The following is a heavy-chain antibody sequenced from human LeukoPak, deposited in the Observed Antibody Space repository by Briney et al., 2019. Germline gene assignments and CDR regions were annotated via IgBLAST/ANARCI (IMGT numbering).Heavy chain of an antibody. CDR2: INPNNGGA. Sequence: ASVKVSCKASGYTSTDYYIHWVRQAPGQGLECMGWINPNNGGANYAQKFQGRVTMTRDTSISTAYMEVGSLRSDDTAVYYCARHTSTGAFHIWGQGTMVTVSS. CDR3: ARHTSTGAFHI. CDR1: GYTSTDYY. J-gene: IGHJ3*02. V-gene: IGHV1-2*02. D-gene: IGHD3-16*01.